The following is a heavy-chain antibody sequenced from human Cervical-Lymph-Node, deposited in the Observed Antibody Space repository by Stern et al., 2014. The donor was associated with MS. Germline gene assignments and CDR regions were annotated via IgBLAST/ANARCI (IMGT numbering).Heavy chain of an antibody. J-gene: IGHJ4*02. CDR1: GYTFTDYY. CDR2: INPNSGGT. CDR3: ARYYIMVDGFDY. D-gene: IGHD3-10*01. Sequence: VQLEESGAEVKKPGASVKVSCKASGYTFTDYYMHWVRQAPGQGLAWMGWINPNSGGTNSVQKFQGRVTMTRDRSISTAYMELSRLRSDDTAVYYCARYYIMVDGFDYWGQGTLVTVSS. V-gene: IGHV1-2*02.